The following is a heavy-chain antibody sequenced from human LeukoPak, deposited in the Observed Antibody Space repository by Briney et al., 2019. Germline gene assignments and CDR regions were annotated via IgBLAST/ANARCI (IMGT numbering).Heavy chain of an antibody. CDR1: GFTFSSYS. CDR3: ARDGCGGDCYSDY. Sequence: KPGGSLRLSCVVSGFTFSSYSMNWVRQAPGKGLEWVSSISSSSSYIYYADPVKGRFTISRDNARNSLYLQMNSLRAEDTAVYYCARDGCGGDCYSDYWGQGTLVTVSS. CDR2: ISSSSSYI. J-gene: IGHJ4*02. D-gene: IGHD2-21*02. V-gene: IGHV3-21*01.